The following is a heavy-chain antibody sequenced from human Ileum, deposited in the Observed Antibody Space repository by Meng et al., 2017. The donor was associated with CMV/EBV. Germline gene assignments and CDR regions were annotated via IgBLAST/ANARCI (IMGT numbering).Heavy chain of an antibody. Sequence: GSLRLSCTAPGGSIINYYWSWIRQTPGRGLEWLGYVYSSGSTNYNPSLSSQVTMSVDTSKNAFSLKLSSVTAADTAVYYCVRYRRDGNKYTLDIWGQGTMVTVSS. CDR2: VYSSGST. D-gene: IGHD5-24*01. CDR1: GGSIINYY. V-gene: IGHV4-59*01. J-gene: IGHJ3*02. CDR3: VRYRRDGNKYTLDI.